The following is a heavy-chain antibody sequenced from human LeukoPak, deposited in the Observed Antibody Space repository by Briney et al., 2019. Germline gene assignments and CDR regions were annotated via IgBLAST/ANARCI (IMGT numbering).Heavy chain of an antibody. D-gene: IGHD3-3*01. CDR3: ARHSGMVDRHFAH. J-gene: IGHJ4*02. Sequence: SETLSLTCNVSGGSIVISSYYWGWVRQSPVKGLEWIGSMSYGGTSYYNPSLKSRVTMSVDTSKNTFSLKVTSVTAADTAVYFCARHSGMVDRHFAHWGQGTLVPVSS. V-gene: IGHV4-39*01. CDR1: GGSIVISSYY. CDR2: MSYGGTS.